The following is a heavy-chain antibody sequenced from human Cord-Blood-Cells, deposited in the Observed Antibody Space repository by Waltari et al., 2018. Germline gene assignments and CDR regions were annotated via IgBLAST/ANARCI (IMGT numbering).Heavy chain of an antibody. V-gene: IGHV4-34*01. CDR1: GGSFSGYY. J-gene: IGHJ6*02. CDR3: ARGDYYDSSGYYYYYYYGMDV. CDR2: INHSGST. Sequence: QVQLQQWGAGLLKPSETLSLTCAVYGGSFSGYYWRWLRQPPGKGLEWIGEINHSGSTNYNPSLKSRVTISVDTSKNQFSLKLSSVTAADTAVYYCARGDYYDSSGYYYYYYYGMDVWGQGTTVTVSS. D-gene: IGHD3-22*01.